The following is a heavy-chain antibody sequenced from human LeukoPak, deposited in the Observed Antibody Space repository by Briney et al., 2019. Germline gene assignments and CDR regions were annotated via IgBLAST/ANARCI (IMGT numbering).Heavy chain of an antibody. CDR1: GDSISSNY. CDR2: IYYSGST. Sequence: PSETLSLTCTVSGDSISSNYWSWIRQPPGKGLEWIGYIYYSGSTNYNPSLKSRVTISVDTSKNQFSLKLSSVTAADTAVYYCARDSSYAFDIWGQGTMVTVSS. CDR3: ARDSSYAFDI. J-gene: IGHJ3*02. V-gene: IGHV4-59*01. D-gene: IGHD6-6*01.